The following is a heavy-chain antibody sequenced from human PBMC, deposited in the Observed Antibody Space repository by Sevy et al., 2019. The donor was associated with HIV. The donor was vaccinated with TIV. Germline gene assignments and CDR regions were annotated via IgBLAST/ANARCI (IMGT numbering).Heavy chain of an antibody. CDR3: ASVVAYCSGGSCFPGYYYGMDV. J-gene: IGHJ6*02. CDR1: GFTFSNYN. D-gene: IGHD2-15*01. V-gene: IGHV3-21*01. CDR2: ISSSSIYI. Sequence: GGSLRLSCAASGFTFSNYNMNWVRQAPGKGLEWVSSISSSSIYISYADSMKGRFTISRDNAKNSLYLQMNSLRAEDTAVYYCASVVAYCSGGSCFPGYYYGMDVWGQGTTVTVSS.